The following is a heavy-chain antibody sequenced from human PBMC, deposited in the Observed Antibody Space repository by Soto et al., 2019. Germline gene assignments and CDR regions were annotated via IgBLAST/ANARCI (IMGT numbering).Heavy chain of an antibody. D-gene: IGHD6-13*01. Sequence: EVQLVESGGGLVKPGGSLRLSCAASGFTFSSYSMNWVRQAPGKGLEWVSSISSSSSYIYYADSVKGRFTISRDNAKNSLYLQMNSLRAEDTAVYYCAREQQQLEEYYYYGMDVWGQGTTVTVSS. V-gene: IGHV3-21*01. CDR3: AREQQQLEEYYYYGMDV. CDR2: ISSSSSYI. J-gene: IGHJ6*02. CDR1: GFTFSSYS.